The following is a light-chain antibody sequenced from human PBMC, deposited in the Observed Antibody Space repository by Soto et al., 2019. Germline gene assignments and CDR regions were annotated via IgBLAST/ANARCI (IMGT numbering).Light chain of an antibody. J-gene: IGLJ1*01. Sequence: QSVLTQPPSAASTPGQRVTLSCSGSSSNIGTFYVYWYQHLPGTAPRLLIYLDTHRPSGVPDRFSGYKSGTSASLAVGGLRSECEGYYYGAACDDGLHAYGFGTGTQLTVL. V-gene: IGLV1-47*02. CDR1: SSNIGTFY. CDR2: LDT. CDR3: AACDDGLHAYG.